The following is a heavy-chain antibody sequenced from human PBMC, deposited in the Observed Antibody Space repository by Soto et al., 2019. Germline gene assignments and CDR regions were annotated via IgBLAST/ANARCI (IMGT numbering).Heavy chain of an antibody. CDR1: GYTFNRYD. J-gene: IGHJ4*02. CDR2: INGGNGNT. V-gene: IGHV1-3*01. CDR3: ARDRYDSSDSLHY. Sequence: QVQLVQSGAEVKKPGASVKVSCKAYGYTFNRYDMHWVRQAPGQRLEWMGWINGGNGNTKYSQKLQGRVTITRDTXASTAYMELSSLRSEDTAVYYCARDRYDSSDSLHYWGQGTLVTVSS. D-gene: IGHD3-22*01.